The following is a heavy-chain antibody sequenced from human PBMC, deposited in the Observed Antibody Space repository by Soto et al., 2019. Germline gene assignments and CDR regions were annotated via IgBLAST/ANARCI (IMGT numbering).Heavy chain of an antibody. D-gene: IGHD5-12*01. J-gene: IGHJ6*03. CDR1: GGAFSSYT. CDR3: ARAHIVPRTDYYYMDV. CDR2: IIPILGIA. V-gene: IGHV1-69*02. Sequence: GASVKVSCKASGGAFSSYTISWVRQAPGQGLEWMGRIIPILGIANYAQKFQGRVTITADKSTSTAYMELSSLRSEDTAVYYCARAHIVPRTDYYYMDVWGKGTTVTVSS.